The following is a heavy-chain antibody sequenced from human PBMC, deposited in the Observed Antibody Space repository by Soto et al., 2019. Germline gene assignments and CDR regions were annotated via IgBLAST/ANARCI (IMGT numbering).Heavy chain of an antibody. CDR2: INSDGSST. Sequence: GGSLRLSCAASGFTFSSYWMHWVRQAPGKGLVWVSRINSDGSSTSYADSVKGRFTISRDNAKNTLYLQMNSLRAEDTAVYYCAREFLAGGWQWLVPNYYYGMDVWGQGTTVTVSS. CDR3: AREFLAGGWQWLVPNYYYGMDV. D-gene: IGHD6-19*01. V-gene: IGHV3-74*01. J-gene: IGHJ6*02. CDR1: GFTFSSYW.